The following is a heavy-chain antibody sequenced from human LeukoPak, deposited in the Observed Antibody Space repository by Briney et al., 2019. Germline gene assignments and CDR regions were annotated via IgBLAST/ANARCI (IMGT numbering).Heavy chain of an antibody. CDR3: AKGPLPYSGSYLDY. Sequence: PGRSLRLSCAASGFTFSSYGMHWVRQAPGKGLEWVAVISYDGSNKYYADSVKGRFTISRDNSKNTLCLQMSSLRAEDTAVYYCAKGPLPYSGSYLDYWGQGTLVTVSS. J-gene: IGHJ4*02. CDR1: GFTFSSYG. D-gene: IGHD1-26*01. V-gene: IGHV3-30*18. CDR2: ISYDGSNK.